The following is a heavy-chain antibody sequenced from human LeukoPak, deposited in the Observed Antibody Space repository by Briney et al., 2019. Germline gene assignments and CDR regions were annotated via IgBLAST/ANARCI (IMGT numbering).Heavy chain of an antibody. Sequence: SETLSLTCSVSGGSISTYYWSWIRQPAGRGLEWIGYIYYSGSTNYNPSLKSRVTISLDTSKSQFSLELSSVTAADTAVYYCARHGIVDSSRKYHFDYWGQGTPVTVSS. J-gene: IGHJ4*02. V-gene: IGHV4-59*08. D-gene: IGHD6-13*01. CDR3: ARHGIVDSSRKYHFDY. CDR2: IYYSGST. CDR1: GGSISTYY.